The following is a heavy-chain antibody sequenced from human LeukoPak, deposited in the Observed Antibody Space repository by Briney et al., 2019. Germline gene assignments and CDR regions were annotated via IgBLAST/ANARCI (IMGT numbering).Heavy chain of an antibody. Sequence: GGSLRLSCAASGFTVSSNYMSWVRQAPGKGLEGVSVIYNNGNTYYADFVKGRFTISRDNSKNTLYLQMNSLRAEDTAVYYCAREVTGGNPFDYWGQGTLVTVSS. CDR3: AREVTGGNPFDY. CDR2: IYNNGNT. V-gene: IGHV3-53*01. CDR1: GFTVSSNY. J-gene: IGHJ4*02. D-gene: IGHD4-23*01.